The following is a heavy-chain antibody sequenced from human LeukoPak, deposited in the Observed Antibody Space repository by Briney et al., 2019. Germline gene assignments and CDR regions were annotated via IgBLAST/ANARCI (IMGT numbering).Heavy chain of an antibody. CDR1: GGSFSGYY. V-gene: IGHV4-34*01. CDR2: INHSGST. Sequence: SETLSLTRAVYGGSFSGYYWSWIRQPPGKGLEWIGEINHSGSTNYNPSLKSRVTISVDTSKNQFSLKLSSVTAADTAVYYCARDTTLYYGSGSFSNWSDPWGQGTLVTVSS. CDR3: ARDTTLYYGSGSFSNWSDP. J-gene: IGHJ5*02. D-gene: IGHD3-10*01.